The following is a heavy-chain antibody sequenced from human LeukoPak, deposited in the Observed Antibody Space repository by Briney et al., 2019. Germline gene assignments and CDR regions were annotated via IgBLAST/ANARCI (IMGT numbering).Heavy chain of an antibody. CDR3: ARGDLWSGQQLDY. CDR2: IHYSGST. V-gene: IGHV4-39*01. J-gene: IGHJ4*02. Sequence: SETLSLTCTVSGGSISSSTYYWAWIRQPPGKGLEWIGSIHYSGSTYYNPSLKSRVTISVDTSKNQFSLKLSSVTAADTAVYYCARGDLWSGQQLDYWGQGTLVTVSS. CDR1: GGSISSSTYY. D-gene: IGHD3-3*01.